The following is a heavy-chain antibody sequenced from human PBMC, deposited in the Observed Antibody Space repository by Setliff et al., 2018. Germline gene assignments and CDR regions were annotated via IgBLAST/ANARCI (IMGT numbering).Heavy chain of an antibody. J-gene: IGHJ6*03. Sequence: LRLSCAASGSTFSNAWMSWVRQAPGKGLEWVGRIKSKTDGGTTDYAAPVKGRFTISRDDSKNTLYLQMNSLRSDDTAVYYCARMITPHRWSYYYYYMDVWGKGTTVTVSS. CDR2: IKSKTDGGTT. V-gene: IGHV3-15*01. D-gene: IGHD3-16*01. CDR1: GSTFSNAW. CDR3: ARMITPHRWSYYYYYMDV.